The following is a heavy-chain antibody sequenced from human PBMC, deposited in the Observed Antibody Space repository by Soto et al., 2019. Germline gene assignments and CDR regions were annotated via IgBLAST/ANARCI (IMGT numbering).Heavy chain of an antibody. J-gene: IGHJ4*02. V-gene: IGHV3-30*03. CDR3: AREGVFGLVKIIPPDY. CDR1: GFGFSSYG. CDR2: ISFDGSTQ. Sequence: VQLLESEGGEAQPGRSLRLSCRASGFGFSSYGMLWVRQAPGKGPEWVAFISFDGSTQYYADSVRGRFTISRDNSENTLYLQLDTLRVEDTAMYYCAREGVFGLVKIIPPDYWGQGAQVTVS. D-gene: IGHD3-3*01.